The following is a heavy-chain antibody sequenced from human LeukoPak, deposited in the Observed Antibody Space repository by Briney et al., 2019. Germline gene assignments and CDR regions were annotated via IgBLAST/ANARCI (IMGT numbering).Heavy chain of an antibody. Sequence: GGSLRLSCAASGFTFDDYAMHWVRQAPGKGLEWVSGISWNSGSIGYADSVKGRFTISRDNAKNSLYLQMNSLRAEDTAVYYCARDLAGLWGSYPIDYWGQGTLVTVSS. V-gene: IGHV3-9*01. CDR3: ARDLAGLWGSYPIDY. CDR2: ISWNSGSI. J-gene: IGHJ4*02. D-gene: IGHD3-16*02. CDR1: GFTFDDYA.